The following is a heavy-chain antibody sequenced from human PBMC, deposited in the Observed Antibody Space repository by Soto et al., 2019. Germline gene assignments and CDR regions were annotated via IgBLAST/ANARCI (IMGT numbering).Heavy chain of an antibody. D-gene: IGHD2-15*01. CDR3: AKEYTVVTGYGMDV. CDR1: GFTFSSYG. Sequence: QVQLVESGGGVVQPGRSLRLSCAASGFTFSSYGMHWVRQAPGKGLEWVAVISYDGSNKYYADSVKGRFTISRDNSKNTLYLQMNRLRAEDTAVYYCAKEYTVVTGYGMDVWGQGTTVTVSS. J-gene: IGHJ6*02. CDR2: ISYDGSNK. V-gene: IGHV3-30*18.